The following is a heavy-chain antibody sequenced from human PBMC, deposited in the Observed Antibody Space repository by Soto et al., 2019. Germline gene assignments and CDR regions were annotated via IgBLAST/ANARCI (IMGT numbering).Heavy chain of an antibody. CDR3: ARDEGERLLFTGYQRYNWFDP. CDR2: IDASGKN. J-gene: IGHJ5*02. CDR1: GGSISSDGYS. D-gene: IGHD3-9*01. Sequence: PSGTLSLTCAVSGGSISSDGYSWGWIRQEPGKDRVWIGKIDASGKNNYNPSLKRRVTRSVDTSKNQFSLKLSSVTAADTAVYYCARDEGERLLFTGYQRYNWFDPWGQGTLVTVSS. V-gene: IGHV4-61*08.